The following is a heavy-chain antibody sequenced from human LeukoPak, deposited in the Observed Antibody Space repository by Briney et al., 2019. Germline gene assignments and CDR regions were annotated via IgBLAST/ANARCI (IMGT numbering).Heavy chain of an antibody. CDR1: GGSISTSSYY. Sequence: SETLSLTCTVSGGSISTSSYYWGWVRQPPGKGMEWIGSMYSSGSTYYNPSLKSRVTIFADISKKQVSLKLSSVTAADTAVYYCASLKNYYDSSGYLVTDAFDIWGQGTMVTVSS. CDR2: MYSSGST. CDR3: ASLKNYYDSSGYLVTDAFDI. D-gene: IGHD3-22*01. V-gene: IGHV4-39*07. J-gene: IGHJ3*02.